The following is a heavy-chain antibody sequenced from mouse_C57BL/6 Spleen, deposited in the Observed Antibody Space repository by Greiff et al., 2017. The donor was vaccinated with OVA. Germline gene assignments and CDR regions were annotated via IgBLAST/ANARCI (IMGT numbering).Heavy chain of an antibody. J-gene: IGHJ2*01. Sequence: VQLKESGPELVKPGASVKMSCKASGYTFTDYNMHWVKQSHGKSLEWIGYINPNNGGTSYNQKFKGKATLTVNKSSSTAYMELRSLTSEDSAVYYCAREENYYYGSSYVRYFDYWGQGTTLTVSS. V-gene: IGHV1-22*01. CDR3: AREENYYYGSSYVRYFDY. CDR1: GYTFTDYN. D-gene: IGHD1-1*01. CDR2: INPNNGGT.